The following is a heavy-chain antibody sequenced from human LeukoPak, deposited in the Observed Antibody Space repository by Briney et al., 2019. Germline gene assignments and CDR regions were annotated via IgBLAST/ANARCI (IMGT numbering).Heavy chain of an antibody. CDR1: GFTVSSNY. CDR2: IYSGGST. V-gene: IGHV3-66*01. CDR3: ARLRGNWGSLLN. J-gene: IGHJ4*02. D-gene: IGHD3-16*01. Sequence: GRSLRLSCAASGFTVSSNYMSWVRQAPGKGLEWVSVIYSGGSTYYADPVKGRFTISRDNSKNTLYLQMNSLRAEDTAVYYCARLRGNWGSLLNWGQGTLVTVSS.